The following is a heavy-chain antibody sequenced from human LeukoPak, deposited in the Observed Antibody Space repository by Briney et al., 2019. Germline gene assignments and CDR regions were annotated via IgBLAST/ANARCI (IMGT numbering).Heavy chain of an antibody. D-gene: IGHD3-16*01. CDR1: GGSISSGGYY. CDR3: ARRTVGAFDI. V-gene: IGHV4-30-2*01. J-gene: IGHJ3*02. CDR2: IYHSGST. Sequence: SETLSLTCTVSGGSISSGGYYWSWIRQPPGKGLEWIGYIYHSGSTYYNPSLKSRVTISVDTSKNQFSLKLSSVTAADTAVYYCARRTVGAFDIWGQGTMVTVSS.